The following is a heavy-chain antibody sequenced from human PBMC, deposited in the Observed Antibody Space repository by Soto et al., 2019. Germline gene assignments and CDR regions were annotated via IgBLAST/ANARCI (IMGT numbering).Heavy chain of an antibody. D-gene: IGHD5-18*01. CDR3: AKGVSQYTPLALFDY. Sequence: GGSVRLSCAASGFTFSSYAMSWVGQAPGKGLEWVSTISGSDGRTYSTDPVKGRFTISRDNSRNTAYLQMNSLRVEDTAVYYCAKGVSQYTPLALFDYWGRGTLVTVSS. V-gene: IGHV3-23*01. CDR2: ISGSDGRT. J-gene: IGHJ4*02. CDR1: GFTFSSYA.